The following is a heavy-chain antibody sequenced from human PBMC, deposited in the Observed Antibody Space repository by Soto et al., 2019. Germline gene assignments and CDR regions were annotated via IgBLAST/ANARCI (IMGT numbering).Heavy chain of an antibody. CDR1: GGTFSSYA. CDR2: IIPIFGTA. J-gene: IGHJ6*02. Sequence: QVQLVQSGAEVKKPGSSVKVSCKASGGTFSSYAISWVRQAPGQGLEWMGGIIPIFGTADYAQKFHGRVTITADDFTSTAYIALSSLRSEDTAVYYCARHLGGNHYYYGMDVWGQGTTVTVSS. V-gene: IGHV1-69*12. CDR3: ARHLGGNHYYYGMDV. D-gene: IGHD3-16*01.